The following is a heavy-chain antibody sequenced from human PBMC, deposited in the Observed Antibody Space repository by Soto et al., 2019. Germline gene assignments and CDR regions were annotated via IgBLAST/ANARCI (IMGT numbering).Heavy chain of an antibody. Sequence: GASVKVSCKASGYTFTGHYMHWVRQAPGQGLEWMGWISPKSGGTYFAQKFQGRVTMTWATSITTAYLELSRLRSDDTAVYYCARDSYYDILTGYSRNAFDFWGQGTMVTVSS. CDR1: GYTFTGHY. J-gene: IGHJ3*01. CDR2: ISPKSGGT. CDR3: ARDSYYDILTGYSRNAFDF. V-gene: IGHV1-2*02. D-gene: IGHD3-9*01.